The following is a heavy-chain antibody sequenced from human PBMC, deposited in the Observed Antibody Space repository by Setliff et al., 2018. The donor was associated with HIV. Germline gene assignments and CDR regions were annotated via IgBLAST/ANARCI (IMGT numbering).Heavy chain of an antibody. CDR3: LKGVVATFFYYMDV. CDR1: GFTFSSYW. J-gene: IGHJ6*03. Sequence: GSLRLSCAASGFTFSSYWMSWVRQAPGKGLEWVANIKRDESEKYYVDSVKGRFAISRDNSERTVYLEMNGVRVEDTAVYYCLKGVVATFFYYMDVWGKGTTVTVSS. CDR2: IKRDESEK. V-gene: IGHV3-7*01. D-gene: IGHD3-3*01.